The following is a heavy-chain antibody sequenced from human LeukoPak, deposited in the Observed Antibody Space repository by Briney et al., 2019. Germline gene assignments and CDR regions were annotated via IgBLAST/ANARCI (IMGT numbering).Heavy chain of an antibody. Sequence: SETLSLTCTVSGGSISSYYWSWIRQPPGKGLEWIGYIYCSGSTNYNPSLKSRVTISVDMSKNQFSLKLSSVTAADTAVYYCARQYYDFWSGQIVAPNWFDPWGQGTLVTVSS. CDR1: GGSISSYY. D-gene: IGHD3-3*01. CDR2: IYCSGST. V-gene: IGHV4-59*12. CDR3: ARQYYDFWSGQIVAPNWFDP. J-gene: IGHJ5*02.